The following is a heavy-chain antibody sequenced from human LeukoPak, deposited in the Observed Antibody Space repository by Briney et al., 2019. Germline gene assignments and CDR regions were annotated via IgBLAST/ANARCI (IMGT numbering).Heavy chain of an antibody. J-gene: IGHJ4*02. CDR3: ARRGVYCSGGSCYHDY. V-gene: IGHV4-34*01. CDR2: INHSGST. CDR1: GGSFSGYY. D-gene: IGHD2-15*01. Sequence: SETLSLTCAVYGGSFSGYYWSWIRQPPGKGLEWIGEINHSGSTNYNPSLKSRVTISVDTSKNQFSLKLSSVTAADTAVYYCARRGVYCSGGSCYHDYWGQGTLVTVSS.